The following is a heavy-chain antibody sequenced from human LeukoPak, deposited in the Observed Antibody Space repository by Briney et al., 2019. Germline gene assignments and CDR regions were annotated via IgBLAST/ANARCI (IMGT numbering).Heavy chain of an antibody. V-gene: IGHV1-69*06. D-gene: IGHD2-15*01. CDR3: ARGGSSHYTGYNWFDP. CDR2: IIPIFGTA. J-gene: IGHJ5*02. Sequence: SVKVSCKASGGTFSSYAISWVRQAPGQGLEWMGGIIPIFGTANYAQKFQGRVTITADKSTSTAYMGLSSLRSEDTAVYYCARGGSSHYTGYNWFDPWGQGTLVTVSS. CDR1: GGTFSSYA.